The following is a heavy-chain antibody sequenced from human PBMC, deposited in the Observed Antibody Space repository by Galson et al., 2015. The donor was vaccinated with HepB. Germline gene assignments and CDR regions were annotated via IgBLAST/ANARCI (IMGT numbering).Heavy chain of an antibody. CDR1: GFTFDDYA. Sequence: SLRLSCAASGFTFDDYAMHWVRQAPGKGLEWVSGISWNSGSIGYADSVKGRFTISRDNAKNSLYLQMNSLRAEDTALYYCAKDSHGHFDWLWTPYYYYMDVWGKGTTVTVSS. CDR3: AKDSHGHFDWLWTPYYYYMDV. CDR2: ISWNSGSI. V-gene: IGHV3-9*01. D-gene: IGHD3-9*01. J-gene: IGHJ6*03.